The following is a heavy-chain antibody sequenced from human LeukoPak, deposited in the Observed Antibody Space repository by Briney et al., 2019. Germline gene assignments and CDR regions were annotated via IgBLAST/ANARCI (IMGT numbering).Heavy chain of an antibody. J-gene: IGHJ4*02. CDR1: GFTFSSYW. CDR3: ATKQWLAPPPDS. D-gene: IGHD6-19*01. CDR2: INTDGTVT. V-gene: IGHV3-74*01. Sequence: GGSLRLSCAASGFTFSSYWMSWVRQAPGKGLESVSRINTDGTVTTYADSVKGRFTVSRDNADNTMFLQMNSVRDEDTAVYYCATKQWLAPPPDSWGQGTPVTVSS.